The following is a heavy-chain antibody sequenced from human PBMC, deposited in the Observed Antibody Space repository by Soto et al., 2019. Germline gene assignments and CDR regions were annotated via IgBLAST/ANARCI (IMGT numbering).Heavy chain of an antibody. Sequence: QLQLQQSGSRLVKPSQTLSLTCSVSGGSISSGCWSWSWIRQPPGKGLEWIGYIYHSGSTYYNPSLKSRVTISVYKSKNQFSLKLSSVTAADTAVYYCARAGDSSGPVALGYWGQGTLVTVSS. CDR2: IYHSGST. CDR1: GGSISSGCWS. D-gene: IGHD6-19*01. CDR3: ARAGDSSGPVALGY. V-gene: IGHV4-30-2*01. J-gene: IGHJ4*02.